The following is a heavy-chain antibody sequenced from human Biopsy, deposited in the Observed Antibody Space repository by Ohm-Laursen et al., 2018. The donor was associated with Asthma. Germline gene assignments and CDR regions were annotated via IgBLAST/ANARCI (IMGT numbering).Heavy chain of an antibody. V-gene: IGHV3-53*01. CDR2: IYGGGTS. D-gene: IGHD3-22*01. CDR1: GFAVSRDY. J-gene: IGHJ4*02. CDR3: ARGDSSNWSHYYFDY. Sequence: SLRLSCAAPGFAVSRDYMFWVRQAPGKGLEWVLVIYGGGTSHTADSVRGRFTISRDYSKNTLYLQMHSLRAEDTAVYYCARGDSSNWSHYYFDYWGQGTLVTVSS.